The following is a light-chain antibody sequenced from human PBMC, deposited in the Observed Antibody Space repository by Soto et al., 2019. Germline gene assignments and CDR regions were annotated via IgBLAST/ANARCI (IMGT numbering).Light chain of an antibody. CDR1: QTISSW. J-gene: IGKJ1*01. CDR2: KAY. CDR3: KHYNSYSEA. V-gene: IGKV1-5*03. Sequence: DIQMTQSPSTPSGSVGDRVTITCRASQTISSWLAWYQQKPGKAPKLLIYKAYTLKSGVQSRFSGSGSGTEFTLTIRSLQPDDFATYYCKHYNSYSEAVGQGTKVDIK.